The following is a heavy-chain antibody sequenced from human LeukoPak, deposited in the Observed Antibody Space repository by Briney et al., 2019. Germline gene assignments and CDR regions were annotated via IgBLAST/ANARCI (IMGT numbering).Heavy chain of an antibody. Sequence: ASVKVSCKASGYTFTDYYMHWVRQAPGRGLEWMGRMNPNSGGANYAQKFQDRVTMTRDTSINTAYMELSRLRSDDTAVYYCARPAVAGYYYMDVWGKGTTVTVSS. CDR1: GYTFTDYY. CDR2: MNPNSGGA. D-gene: IGHD6-19*01. CDR3: ARPAVAGYYYMDV. J-gene: IGHJ6*03. V-gene: IGHV1-2*06.